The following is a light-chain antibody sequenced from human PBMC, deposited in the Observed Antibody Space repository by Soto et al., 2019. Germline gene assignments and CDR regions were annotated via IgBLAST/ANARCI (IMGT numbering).Light chain of an antibody. CDR1: SSDVGGYNY. Sequence: QSALTQPASVSGSPGQSITISCTGSSSDVGGYNYVSWYQQHPGKAPKLIIYDVNNRPSGVSNRFSGSKSVNTASLTISGLQPEDEADYYCSSYSDSSTLFGGGTKVTVL. CDR3: SSYSDSSTL. CDR2: DVN. J-gene: IGLJ2*01. V-gene: IGLV2-14*01.